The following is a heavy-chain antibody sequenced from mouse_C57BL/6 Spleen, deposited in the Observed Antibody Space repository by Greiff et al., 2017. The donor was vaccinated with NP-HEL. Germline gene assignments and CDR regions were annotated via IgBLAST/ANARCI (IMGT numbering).Heavy chain of an antibody. CDR3: TREDYDGYYP. V-gene: IGHV1-15*01. J-gene: IGHJ3*01. CDR2: IDPETGGT. CDR1: GYTFTDYE. D-gene: IGHD2-3*01. Sequence: QVQLQQSGAELVRPGASVTLSCKASGYTFTDYEMHWVKQTPVHGLEWIGAIDPETGGTAYNQKFKGKAILTADKSSSTAYMELRSLTSEDSAVYYCTREDYDGYYPWGQGTLVTVSA.